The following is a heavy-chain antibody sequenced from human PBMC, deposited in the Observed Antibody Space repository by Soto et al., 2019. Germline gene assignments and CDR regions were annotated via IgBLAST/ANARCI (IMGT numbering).Heavy chain of an antibody. CDR2: IYYSGST. CDR1: GGSISSGDYY. Sequence: SETLSLTCTVSGGSISSGDYYWSWIRQHPGKGPEWIGYIYYSGSTYYNPSLKSRVTISVDTSKNQFSLKLSPVTAADTAVYYCAASCVGCGGFNYYGMDVWGQGTTVT. V-gene: IGHV4-31*03. J-gene: IGHJ6*02. CDR3: AASCVGCGGFNYYGMDV. D-gene: IGHD2-21*01.